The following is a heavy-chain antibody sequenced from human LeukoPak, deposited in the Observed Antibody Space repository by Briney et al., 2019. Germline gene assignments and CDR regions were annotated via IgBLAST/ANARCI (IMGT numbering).Heavy chain of an antibody. J-gene: IGHJ6*03. D-gene: IGHD2-2*01. Sequence: GASVKVSCKASGYTFTGYYMHWVRQAPGQGLEWMGWINPNSGGTNYAQKFQGRVTMTRDTSISTAYMELSRLRSDDTAVYYCARDRAYCSSTSCSCGYYYYYYMDVWGKGTTVTVSS. CDR2: INPNSGGT. V-gene: IGHV1-2*02. CDR1: GYTFTGYY. CDR3: ARDRAYCSSTSCSCGYYYYYYMDV.